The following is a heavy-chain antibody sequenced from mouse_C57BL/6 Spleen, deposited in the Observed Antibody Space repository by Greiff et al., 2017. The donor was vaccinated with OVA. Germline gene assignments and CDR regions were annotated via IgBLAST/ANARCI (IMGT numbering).Heavy chain of an antibody. CDR2: ISSGSSTI. V-gene: IGHV5-17*01. D-gene: IGHD1-1*01. J-gene: IGHJ3*01. Sequence: EVQLMESGGGLVKPGGSLKLSCAASGFTFSDYGMHWVRQAPEKGLEWVAYISSGSSTIYYADTVKGRFTISRDNAKNTLFLQMTSLRSEDTAMYYCARHGSSYWFAYWGQGTLVTVSA. CDR1: GFTFSDYG. CDR3: ARHGSSYWFAY.